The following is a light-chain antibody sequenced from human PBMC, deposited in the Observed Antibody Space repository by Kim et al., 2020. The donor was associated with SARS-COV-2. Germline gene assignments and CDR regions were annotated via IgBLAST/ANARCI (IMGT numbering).Light chain of an antibody. V-gene: IGKV1-6*01. CDR3: QQDHNYPRT. CDR1: QDIRND. CDR2: AAS. Sequence: AIHMTQSPSSLSASVGDRVTITCRASQDIRNDLGWYQQRPGKAPRLLIFAASALQSGVPSRFSGSGSGTEFTLTINSLEPEDFATYFCQQDHNYPRTFGQGTKVEI. J-gene: IGKJ1*01.